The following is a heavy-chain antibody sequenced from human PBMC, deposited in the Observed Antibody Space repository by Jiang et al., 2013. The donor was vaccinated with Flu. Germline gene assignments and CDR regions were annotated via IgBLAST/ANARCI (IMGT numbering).Heavy chain of an antibody. J-gene: IGHJ5*02. Sequence: SVKVSCKASGYTFTNYDIHWVRQAPGQGLEWMGWINTRYGGTQYSQKFQGRVTLTRNTSAGTANMDLSSLLSDDTAVYYCARGTGYNWFDPWGQGTLVTVSS. CDR3: ARGTGYNWFDP. D-gene: IGHD3-9*01. V-gene: IGHV1-3*04. CDR2: INTRYGGT. CDR1: GYTFTNYD.